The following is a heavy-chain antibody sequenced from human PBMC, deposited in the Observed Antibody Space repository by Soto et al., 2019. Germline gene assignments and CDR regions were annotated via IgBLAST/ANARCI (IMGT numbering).Heavy chain of an antibody. CDR3: ARGKSSGPLYYFDT. J-gene: IGHJ4*02. CDR1: NGSFSDYF. CDR2: IKESGFA. D-gene: IGHD6-19*01. Sequence: PSETLSLTCGVYNGSFSDYFWNWIRQPPGKGLEWIGEIKESGFATYNPSLKRRVTMSVDTANNQLSLKVTSVTAADTAVYYCARGKSSGPLYYFDTWGPGTLVTVSS. V-gene: IGHV4-34*01.